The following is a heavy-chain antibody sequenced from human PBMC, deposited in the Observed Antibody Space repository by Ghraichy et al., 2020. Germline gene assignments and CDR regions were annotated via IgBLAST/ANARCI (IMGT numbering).Heavy chain of an antibody. CDR2: IYTSGST. CDR3: ARGGDSSWGYYYGMDV. CDR1: GGSISSYY. D-gene: IGHD6-19*01. V-gene: IGHV4-4*07. J-gene: IGHJ6*02. Sequence: SETLSLTCTVSGGSISSYYWSWIRQPAGKGLEWIGRIYTSGSTNYNPSLKSRVTMSVDTSKNQFSLKLSSVTAADTAVYYCARGGDSSWGYYYGMDVWGQGTTVTVSS.